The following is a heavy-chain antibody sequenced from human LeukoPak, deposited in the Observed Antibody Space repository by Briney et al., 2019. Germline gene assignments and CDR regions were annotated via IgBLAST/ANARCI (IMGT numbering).Heavy chain of an antibody. CDR2: ISSSDSTI. Sequence: GGSLRLSCAASGFTFSDYYMSWIRQAPGKGLEWVSYISSSDSTIYYADSVKGPFTISRDNAKNSLFLQMNSLRAEDTAVYYCARDRTVGVTPYFDYWGQGTLVTVSS. D-gene: IGHD1-26*01. J-gene: IGHJ4*02. CDR3: ARDRTVGVTPYFDY. CDR1: GFTFSDYY. V-gene: IGHV3-11*04.